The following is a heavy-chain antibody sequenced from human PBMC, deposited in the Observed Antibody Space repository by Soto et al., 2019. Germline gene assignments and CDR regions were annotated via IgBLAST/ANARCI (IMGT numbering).Heavy chain of an antibody. Sequence: SETLSLTCTVSGGSISSSSYYWGWIRQPPGKGLEWIGSIYYSGSTNYNPSLKSRVTISVDTSKNQFSLKLSSVTAADTAVYYCASGWSTYYYYYYMDVWGKGTTVTVSS. CDR3: ASGWSTYYYYYYMDV. CDR1: GGSISSSSYY. V-gene: IGHV4-39*07. D-gene: IGHD2-15*01. CDR2: IYYSGST. J-gene: IGHJ6*03.